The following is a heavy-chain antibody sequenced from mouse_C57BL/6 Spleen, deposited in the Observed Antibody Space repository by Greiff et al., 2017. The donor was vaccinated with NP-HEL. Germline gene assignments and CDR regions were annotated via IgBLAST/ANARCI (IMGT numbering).Heavy chain of an antibody. V-gene: IGHV5-4*01. CDR2: ISDGGSYT. CDR3: ARDSMADY. D-gene: IGHD1-1*02. Sequence: EVQRVESGGGLVKPGGSLKLSCAASGFTFSSYAMSWVRQTPEKRLEWVATISDGGSYTYYPDNVKGRFTISRDNAKNNLYLQMSHLKSEDTAMYYCARDSMADYWGQGTSVTGSS. J-gene: IGHJ4*01. CDR1: GFTFSSYA.